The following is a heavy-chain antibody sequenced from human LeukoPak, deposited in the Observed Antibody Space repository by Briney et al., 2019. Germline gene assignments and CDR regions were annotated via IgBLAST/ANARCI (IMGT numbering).Heavy chain of an antibody. CDR1: GFTFSSYA. V-gene: IGHV3-23*01. CDR2: ISGSGGST. J-gene: IGHJ4*02. CDR3: AKDRGKYGDYDY. Sequence: GGSLRLSCAASGFTFSSYAMSWVRQAPGKGLEWVSAISGSGGSTYYADSVRGRFTISRDNSKNTLYLQMNSLRAEDTAVYYCAKDRGKYGDYDYWGQGTLVTVSS. D-gene: IGHD4-17*01.